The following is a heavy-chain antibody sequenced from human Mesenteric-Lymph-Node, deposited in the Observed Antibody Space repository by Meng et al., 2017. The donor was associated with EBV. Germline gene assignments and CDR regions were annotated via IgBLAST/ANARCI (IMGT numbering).Heavy chain of an antibody. CDR2: IHYSGST. CDR3: ARGEVFDS. J-gene: IGHJ4*02. V-gene: IGHV4-61*01. CDR1: GGSVTSGSYY. Sequence: QVQLQESGPGLVKPSETLSLTCTVSGGSVTSGSYYWNWIRQPPGKRLEWIGYIHYSGSTNYNPSLKSQITISVDTSKNQLSLRVSHVTAADTAVYYCARGEVFDSWGQGTLVTVSS.